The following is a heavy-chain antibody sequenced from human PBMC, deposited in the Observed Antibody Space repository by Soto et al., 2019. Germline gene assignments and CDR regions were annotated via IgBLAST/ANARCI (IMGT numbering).Heavy chain of an antibody. D-gene: IGHD3-10*01. CDR3: ARGSYYYGSGRPPWLLAP. J-gene: IGHJ5*02. Sequence: SETLSLTCTVSGGSISSYYWSWIRQPPGKGLEWIGYIYYSGSTNYNPSLKSRVTISVDTSKNQFSLKLSSVTAADTAVYYCARGSYYYGSGRPPWLLAPCGQGSLVPVSS. V-gene: IGHV4-59*01. CDR1: GGSISSYY. CDR2: IYYSGST.